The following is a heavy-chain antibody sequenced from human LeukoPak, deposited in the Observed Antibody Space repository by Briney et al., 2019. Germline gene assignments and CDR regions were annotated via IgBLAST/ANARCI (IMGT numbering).Heavy chain of an antibody. Sequence: GGSLGLSCAASGFTFSSYGMHWVRQAPGKGPEWVAVISYDGSNKYYADSVKGRFTISRDNSKNTLNLQMNSLRAEDTAVYYCARDPIYHASGGYYPRDWGQGTLVTVSS. J-gene: IGHJ4*02. D-gene: IGHD3-22*01. CDR2: ISYDGSNK. V-gene: IGHV3-30*03. CDR3: ARDPIYHASGGYYPRD. CDR1: GFTFSSYG.